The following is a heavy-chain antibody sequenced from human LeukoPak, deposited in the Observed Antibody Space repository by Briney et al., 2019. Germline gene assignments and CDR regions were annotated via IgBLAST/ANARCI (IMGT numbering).Heavy chain of an antibody. V-gene: IGHV4-39*01. CDR1: GGSISSSSYY. CDR2: IYYSGST. D-gene: IGHD7-27*01. CDR3: ARPNWDNNWFDP. J-gene: IGHJ5*02. Sequence: SETLSLTCTVSGGSISSSSYYWGWIRQPPGKGLEWIGSIYYSGSTYYNPSLKSRVTISVDTSKNQFSLKLSSVTAADTAVYYCARPNWDNNWFDPWGQGTLVTVSS.